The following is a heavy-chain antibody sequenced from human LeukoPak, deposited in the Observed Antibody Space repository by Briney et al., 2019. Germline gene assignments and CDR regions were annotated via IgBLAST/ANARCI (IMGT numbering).Heavy chain of an antibody. J-gene: IGHJ5*02. D-gene: IGHD2-21*02. V-gene: IGHV4-38-2*01. CDR2: IYHSGST. CDR1: GYSISSGYY. Sequence: SETLSLTCAVSGYSISSGYYWGWIRQPPGKGLEWIGSIYHSGSTYYNPSLKSRVSISIDTSKNQFSLALTSVTPADTAVYYCARVVRGVVTSNWFDPWGQGTLVSVSS. CDR3: ARVVRGVVTSNWFDP.